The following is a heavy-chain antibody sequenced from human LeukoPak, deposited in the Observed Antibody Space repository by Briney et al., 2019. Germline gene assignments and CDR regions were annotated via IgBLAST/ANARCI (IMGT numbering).Heavy chain of an antibody. V-gene: IGHV3-53*01. J-gene: IGHJ4*02. CDR1: GFTVSSNY. Sequence: GGSLRLSCVASGFTVSSNYMNWVRQAPGKGLAWVSIIYSGERTYYADSVKGRFTISRDNSKNTLYLHMNSLRAEDTGMYYCARRGHTGYCSGGSCFNFDYWGQGTLVTVSS. CDR3: ARRGHTGYCSGGSCFNFDY. CDR2: IYSGERT. D-gene: IGHD2-15*01.